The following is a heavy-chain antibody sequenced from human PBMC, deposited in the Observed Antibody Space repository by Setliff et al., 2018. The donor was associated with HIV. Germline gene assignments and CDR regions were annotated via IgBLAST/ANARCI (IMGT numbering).Heavy chain of an antibody. CDR1: GGTFNNYA. J-gene: IGHJ6*03. D-gene: IGHD1-1*01. V-gene: IGHV1-69*13. Sequence: GASVKVSFKASGGTFNNYAINWVRQAPGQGLEWMGGIIPMFGTPNYAQKFQGRVTITADESTGTAYMELSSLRSEDAAVYYCARNPQPTGTPDYYYYYYMDVWGKGTTVTVSS. CDR2: IIPMFGTP. CDR3: ARNPQPTGTPDYYYYYYMDV.